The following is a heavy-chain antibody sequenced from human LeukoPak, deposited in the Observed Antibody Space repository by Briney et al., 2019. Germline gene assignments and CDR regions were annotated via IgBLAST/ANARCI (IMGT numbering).Heavy chain of an antibody. Sequence: SETLSLTCSVSGGSISSGTFYWNWIRQHPGKGLEWIGYIDYSGKTYYKPSLKSRLTISRDTSKNQLSLRLTSVTAADTAVYYCARGYPFFDFWGQGTLVTVSP. CDR1: GGSISSGTFY. CDR2: IDYSGKT. D-gene: IGHD5-18*01. J-gene: IGHJ5*01. CDR3: ARGYPFFDF. V-gene: IGHV4-31*03.